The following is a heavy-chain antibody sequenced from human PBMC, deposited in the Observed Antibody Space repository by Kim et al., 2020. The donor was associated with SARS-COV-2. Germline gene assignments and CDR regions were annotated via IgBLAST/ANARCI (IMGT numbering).Heavy chain of an antibody. CDR3: AREPSDLYSSSFPVGSYYYYGMDV. CDR2: ISAYNGNT. D-gene: IGHD6-6*01. V-gene: IGHV1-18*04. Sequence: ASVKVSCKASGYTFTSYGISWVRQAPGQGLEWMGWISAYNGNTNYAQKLQGRVTMTTDTSTSTAYMELRSLRSDDTAVYYCAREPSDLYSSSFPVGSYYYYGMDVWGQGTTVTVSS. CDR1: GYTFTSYG. J-gene: IGHJ6*02.